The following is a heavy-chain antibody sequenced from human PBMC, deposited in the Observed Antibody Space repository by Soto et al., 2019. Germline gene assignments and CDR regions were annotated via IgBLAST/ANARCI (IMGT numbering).Heavy chain of an antibody. J-gene: IGHJ4*02. Sequence: ASETLSLTCSVSGGSVSSGEYYWSWIRKSPGRGLEWIGYIYYSGYTLYNPSLKSRLTMSIDTAKNQFSLNLKSVTAADTAVYYCARRGYDSTGLYRLDAFDIWGQGTLVTVSS. CDR1: GGSVSSGEYY. CDR3: ARRGYDSTGLYRLDAFDI. D-gene: IGHD3-22*01. V-gene: IGHV4-30-4*08. CDR2: IYYSGYT.